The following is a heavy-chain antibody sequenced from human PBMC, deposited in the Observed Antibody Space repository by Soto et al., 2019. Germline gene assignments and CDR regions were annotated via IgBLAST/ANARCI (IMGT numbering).Heavy chain of an antibody. V-gene: IGHV3-30-3*01. D-gene: IGHD3-10*01. Sequence: GGSLRLSCAASGFTFSSYAMHWVRQAPGKGLEWVAVISYDGSNKYYADSVKGRFTISRDNSKNTLYLQMNSLRAEDTAVYYCARGLYGSGSYGMDVWGQGTTVTVSS. CDR2: ISYDGSNK. CDR1: GFTFSSYA. J-gene: IGHJ6*02. CDR3: ARGLYGSGSYGMDV.